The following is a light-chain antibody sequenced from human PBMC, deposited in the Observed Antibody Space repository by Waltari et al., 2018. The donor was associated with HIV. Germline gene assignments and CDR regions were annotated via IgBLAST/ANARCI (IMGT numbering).Light chain of an antibody. Sequence: QSVLTQPPSVSAAPGQKVTISCSGSSSKFGNDFVSWYQHLPGAAPKLLIYDNGNRPSGISDRFSGSKSGTSATLGITGLQTGDEADYYCGTWDTSLGAGVFGGGTKLTVL. V-gene: IGLV1-51*01. CDR1: SSKFGNDF. J-gene: IGLJ3*02. CDR2: DNG. CDR3: GTWDTSLGAGV.